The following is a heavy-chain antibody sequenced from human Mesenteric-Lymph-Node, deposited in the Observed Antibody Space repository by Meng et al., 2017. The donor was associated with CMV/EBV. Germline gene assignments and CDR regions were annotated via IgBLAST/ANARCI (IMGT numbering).Heavy chain of an antibody. CDR3: ARGSSYDILTGYFDY. V-gene: IGHV4-34*01. CDR2: INHSGST. Sequence: QVQLHQGGDGLLKPSETLSVTCAVYGGSFSGYYWNWIRQSPEKGLEWIGEINHSGSTTYNPSFTSRIIISVDTSTNQISPNMSSVTAADTAVYYCARGSSYDILTGYFDYWGQGALVTVSS. CDR1: GGSFSGYY. D-gene: IGHD3-9*01. J-gene: IGHJ4*02.